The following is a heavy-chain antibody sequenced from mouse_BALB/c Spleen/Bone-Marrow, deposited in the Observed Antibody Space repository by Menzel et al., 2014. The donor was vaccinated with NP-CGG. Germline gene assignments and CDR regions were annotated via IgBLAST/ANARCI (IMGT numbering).Heavy chain of an antibody. CDR3: AKLGRSYYYFDV. Sequence: VQGVESGPGLVAPSQSLSITCTVSGFSLTDYGVSWIRQPPGKGLEWLGVIWGGGSTYYNSALKSRLSISKDNSKSQVFLKMNRLQTVDSAMYYCAKLGRSYYYFDVWGAGTTVTVSS. J-gene: IGHJ1*01. V-gene: IGHV2-6-5*01. CDR2: IWGGGST. D-gene: IGHD1-1*01. CDR1: GFSLTDYG.